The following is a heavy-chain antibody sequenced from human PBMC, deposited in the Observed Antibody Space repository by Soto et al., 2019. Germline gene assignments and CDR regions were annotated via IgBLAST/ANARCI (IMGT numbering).Heavy chain of an antibody. CDR1: GFTFSSYA. Sequence: GGSLRLSXAASGFTFSSYAMSWVRQAPGKGLEWVSAISGSGGSTYYADSVKGRFTISRDNSKNTLYLQMNSLRAEDTAVYYCANVVVPAPNPYYYYYGMDVWGQGTTVTSP. CDR3: ANVVVPAPNPYYYYYGMDV. CDR2: ISGSGGST. D-gene: IGHD2-2*01. J-gene: IGHJ6*02. V-gene: IGHV3-23*01.